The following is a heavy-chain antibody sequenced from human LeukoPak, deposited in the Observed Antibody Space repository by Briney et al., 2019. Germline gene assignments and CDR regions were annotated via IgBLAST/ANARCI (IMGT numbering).Heavy chain of an antibody. CDR1: GFTFDDYG. J-gene: IGHJ4*02. D-gene: IGHD2-15*01. CDR2: IIRSGGST. V-gene: IGHV3-20*04. CDR3: ARSSSRYCSGGSCYSGVLGYFDY. Sequence: GGSLRLSCTASGFTFDDYGMTWVRQPPGKGLEWVSGIIRSGGSTGYADSVNGRFTISRDNAKNSLYLQMNSLRAEDTAVYYCARSSSRYCSGGSCYSGVLGYFDYWGQGTLVTVSS.